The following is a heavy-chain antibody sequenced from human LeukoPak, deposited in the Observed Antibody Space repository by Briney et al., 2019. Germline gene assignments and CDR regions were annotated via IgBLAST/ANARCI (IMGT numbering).Heavy chain of an antibody. J-gene: IGHJ5*02. CDR1: GFTFTTYW. D-gene: IGHD3-3*01. CDR3: AREGHYDFWSGYYTGLIDP. CDR2: IKQDGTEK. Sequence: GGSLRLSCAASGFTFTTYWMSWVRQAPGKGLEWVANIKQDGTEKYYVDSVKGRFTISRDNAKNSLYLQMNSLRAEDTAVYYCAREGHYDFWSGYYTGLIDPWGQGTLVTVSS. V-gene: IGHV3-7*01.